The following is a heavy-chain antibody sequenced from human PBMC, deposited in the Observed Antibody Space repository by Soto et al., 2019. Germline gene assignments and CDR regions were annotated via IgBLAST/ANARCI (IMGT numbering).Heavy chain of an antibody. D-gene: IGHD2-2*01. J-gene: IGHJ4*02. V-gene: IGHV3-21*01. CDR2: ISSSSSYI. CDR1: GFTFSSYS. Sequence: LRLSCAASGFTFSSYSMNWVRQAPGKGLEWVSSISSSSSYIYYADSVKGRFTISRDNAKNSLYLQMNSLRAEDTAVYYCARDVVPAAKYHFDYWGQGTLVTVSS. CDR3: ARDVVPAAKYHFDY.